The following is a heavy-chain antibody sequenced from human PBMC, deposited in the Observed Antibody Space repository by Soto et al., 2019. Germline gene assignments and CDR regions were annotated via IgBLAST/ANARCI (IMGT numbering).Heavy chain of an antibody. CDR1: GFSISSRNL. V-gene: IGHV4-28*05. Sequence: SETLSLTCTVSGFSISSRNLWGWIRQPPGKGLEWIGHIYYTGAIYHNPSLKSRVTMSVDTSRNQFSLKLSSVTAVDTAVYYGATNSTIATPWPNASWGQGALVTVSS. CDR2: IYYTGAI. CDR3: ATNSTIATPWPNAS. J-gene: IGHJ5*02. D-gene: IGHD6-13*01.